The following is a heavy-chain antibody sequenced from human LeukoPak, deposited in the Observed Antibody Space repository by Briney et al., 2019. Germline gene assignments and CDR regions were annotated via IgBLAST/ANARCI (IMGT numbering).Heavy chain of an antibody. CDR2: IWYDGGNK. Sequence: GGSLRLSCAASGFTFSSYGMHWVRQAPGKGLEWVAVIWYDGGNKYYADSVKGRFTISRDNSKNTLYLQMNSLRAEDTAVYYCAKEVEAYCGGDCYPGFDYWGQGTLVTVSS. CDR3: AKEVEAYCGGDCYPGFDY. J-gene: IGHJ4*02. V-gene: IGHV3-33*06. CDR1: GFTFSSYG. D-gene: IGHD2-21*02.